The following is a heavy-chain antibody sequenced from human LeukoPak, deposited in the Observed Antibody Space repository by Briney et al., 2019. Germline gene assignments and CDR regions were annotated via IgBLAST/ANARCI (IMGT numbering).Heavy chain of an antibody. CDR2: IYYSGST. V-gene: IGHV4-39*07. Sequence: PTETLSLTCTVSGGSISSSSYYWGWIRQPPGKGLEWIGSIYYSGSTNYNPSLKSRVTISVDKSKNQFSLKLSSVTAADTAVYYCASHPHITSEPGSSRYYFDYWGQGTLVTVSS. J-gene: IGHJ4*02. CDR3: ASHPHITSEPGSSRYYFDY. CDR1: GGSISSSSYY. D-gene: IGHD1-14*01.